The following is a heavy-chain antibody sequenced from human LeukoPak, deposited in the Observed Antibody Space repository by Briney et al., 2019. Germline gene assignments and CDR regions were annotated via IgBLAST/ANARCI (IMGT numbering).Heavy chain of an antibody. J-gene: IGHJ5*02. CDR2: IYYSGST. CDR3: ARALRCSGGSCYSVGSWFDP. V-gene: IGHV4-39*01. CDR1: GGSISSSSYY. Sequence: PSETLSLTCTVSGGSISSSSYYWGWIRQPPGTGLEWIGSIYYSGSTYYNPSLKSRVTISVDTSKNQFSLKLSSVTAADTAVYYCARALRCSGGSCYSVGSWFDPWGQGTPVTVSS. D-gene: IGHD2-15*01.